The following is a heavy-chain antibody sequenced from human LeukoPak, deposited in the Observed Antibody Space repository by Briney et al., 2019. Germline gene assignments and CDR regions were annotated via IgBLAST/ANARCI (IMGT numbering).Heavy chain of an antibody. J-gene: IGHJ3*02. D-gene: IGHD4-17*01. Sequence: SETLSLTCTVSGGSISSVGYYWTWIRQHPGKGLEWIGYIYYSGSTYYNPALKSRITISKDTSKSQFSLKLSSVTAGDTAVYYCARGGDFDAFDIWGHGTMVTVSS. CDR3: ARGGDFDAFDI. V-gene: IGHV4-31*03. CDR2: IYYSGST. CDR1: GGSISSVGYY.